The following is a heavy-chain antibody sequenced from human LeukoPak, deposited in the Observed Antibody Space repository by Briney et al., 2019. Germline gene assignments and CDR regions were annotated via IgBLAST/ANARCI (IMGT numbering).Heavy chain of an antibody. CDR2: IYHSGST. Sequence: SETLSLTCTVSGYSISSGYYWGWIRQPPGKGLEWIGSIYHSGSTYYNPSLKSRVTISVDTSKNQFSLKLSSVTAADTAVYYCARAITELGFTYYYYYYMDVWGKGTTVTISS. V-gene: IGHV4-38-2*02. J-gene: IGHJ6*03. CDR3: ARAITELGFTYYYYYYMDV. CDR1: GYSISSGYY. D-gene: IGHD3-10*01.